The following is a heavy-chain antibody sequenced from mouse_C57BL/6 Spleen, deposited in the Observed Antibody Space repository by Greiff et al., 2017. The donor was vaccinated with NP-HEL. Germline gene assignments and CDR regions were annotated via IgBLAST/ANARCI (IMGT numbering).Heavy chain of an antibody. Sequence: QVQLQQPGAELVKPGASVKLSCKASGYTFTSYWMHWVKQRPGQGLEWIGMIHPNSGSTNYNEKFKSKATLTVDKSSSTAYMQLSSLTSEDSAVYYCARKGNNYYGSRFDYWGQGTTLTVSS. CDR2: IHPNSGST. D-gene: IGHD1-1*01. V-gene: IGHV1-64*01. J-gene: IGHJ2*01. CDR3: ARKGNNYYGSRFDY. CDR1: GYTFTSYW.